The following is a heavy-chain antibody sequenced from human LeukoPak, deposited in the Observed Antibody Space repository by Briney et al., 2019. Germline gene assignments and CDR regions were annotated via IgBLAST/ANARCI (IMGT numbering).Heavy chain of an antibody. CDR3: ARDQEGFDY. CDR2: IYPRDGST. V-gene: IGHV1-46*01. CDR1: GYSFTSNY. Sequence: GALVTVSCKVSGYSFTSNYIHWVRQAPGQGLEWMGMIYPRDGSTSYAQRFQDRVTVTRDTSTSTVHMELSGLRSEDTAVYYCARDQEGFDYWGQGTLVTVSS. J-gene: IGHJ4*02.